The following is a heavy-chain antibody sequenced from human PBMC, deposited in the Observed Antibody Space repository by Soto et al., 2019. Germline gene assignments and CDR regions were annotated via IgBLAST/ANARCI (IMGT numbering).Heavy chain of an antibody. CDR1: GSSINCSGYY. CDR2: MFYGVST. V-gene: IGHV4-39*01. Sequence: KTSETLSLTCTVSGSSINCSGYYWGWIRQPPGKGLEWIGSMFYGVSTYYNPSLKSRVTVSVDTSKNQFSLNLRSVTAADTAVYYCARLPSRHLVDYWGQGTLVTVSS. J-gene: IGHJ4*02. CDR3: ARLPSRHLVDY. D-gene: IGHD3-3*02.